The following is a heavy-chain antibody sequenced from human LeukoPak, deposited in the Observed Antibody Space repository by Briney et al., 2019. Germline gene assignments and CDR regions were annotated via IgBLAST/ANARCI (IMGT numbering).Heavy chain of an antibody. J-gene: IGHJ4*02. Sequence: SETLSLTCTVSGGHIDGFFWNWIRQPPGKGLEWIGYIDNSGSTKYSPSLKSRITMSRDTSKKQFSLKLTSVTAADTAMYYCASGAGWLIDYWGQGTLVSVSS. D-gene: IGHD6-19*01. CDR1: GGHIDGFF. V-gene: IGHV4-4*08. CDR3: ASGAGWLIDY. CDR2: IDNSGST.